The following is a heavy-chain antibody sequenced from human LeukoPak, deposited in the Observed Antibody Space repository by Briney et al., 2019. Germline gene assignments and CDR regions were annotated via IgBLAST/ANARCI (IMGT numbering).Heavy chain of an antibody. J-gene: IGHJ4*02. D-gene: IGHD3-9*01. CDR3: ARGLFPPYYDILTGYYPTSFDY. CDR1: GYTFTGYY. Sequence: GASVKVSCKASGYTFTGYYMHWVRQAPGQGLEWMGWINPNSGGTNYAQKFQGRVTMTRDTSISTAYMELSRLRSDDTAVYYCARGLFPPYYDILTGYYPTSFDYWGQGTLVTVSS. CDR2: INPNSGGT. V-gene: IGHV1-2*02.